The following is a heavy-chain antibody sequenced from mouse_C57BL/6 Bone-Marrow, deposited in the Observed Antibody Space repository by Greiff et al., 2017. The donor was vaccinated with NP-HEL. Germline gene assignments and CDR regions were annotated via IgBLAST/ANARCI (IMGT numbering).Heavy chain of an antibody. D-gene: IGHD4-1*01. J-gene: IGHJ3*01. CDR3: ARDWDATWLAY. Sequence: VQLQQPGAELVMPGASVKLSCKASGYTFTSYWMHWVRQRPGQGLEWIGEIDPSDSYTNYKQKFKGKFTLTVDKSSSTAYMQLSSLTSEDSAGDDCARDWDATWLAYWGQGTLVTVSA. V-gene: IGHV1-69*01. CDR1: GYTFTSYW. CDR2: IDPSDSYT.